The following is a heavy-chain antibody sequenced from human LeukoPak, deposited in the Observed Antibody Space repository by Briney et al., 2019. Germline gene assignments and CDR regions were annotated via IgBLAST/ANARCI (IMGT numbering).Heavy chain of an antibody. CDR1: GYSISSGYY. CDR2: IYHSGST. CDR3: ARDVDTAMVNFDY. D-gene: IGHD5-18*01. V-gene: IGHV4-38-2*02. J-gene: IGHJ4*02. Sequence: SEILSLTCTVSGYSISSGYYWGWIRQPPGKGLEWIGSIYHSGSTYYNPSLKSRVTISVDTSKNQFSLKLSSVTAADTAVYYCARDVDTAMVNFDYWGQGTLVTVSS.